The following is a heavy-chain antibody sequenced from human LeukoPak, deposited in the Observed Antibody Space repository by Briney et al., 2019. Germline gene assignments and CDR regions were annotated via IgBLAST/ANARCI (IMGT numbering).Heavy chain of an antibody. V-gene: IGHV3-48*03. Sequence: GGSLRLSCAPSGFTFSSFEMNWVRQAPGKGLEWISYISTAGSTIYYADSVKGRFTISRDNAKNSLYLQMNSLRAEDTGVYYCARDYWLANLYWGAFDIWGQGTMVTVSS. CDR1: GFTFSSFE. D-gene: IGHD7-27*01. J-gene: IGHJ3*02. CDR3: ARDYWLANLYWGAFDI. CDR2: ISTAGSTI.